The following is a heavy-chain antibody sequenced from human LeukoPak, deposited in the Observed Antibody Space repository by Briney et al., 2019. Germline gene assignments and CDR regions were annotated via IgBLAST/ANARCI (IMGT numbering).Heavy chain of an antibody. Sequence: GGSLRLSCAASGFTFSSHWMHWVRQAPGKGLVWVSRINSDGSSTSYADSVKGRFTISRDSAKNTLYLQINSLRAEDTAVYYCGRGRPGGFDIWGQGTMVTVSS. D-gene: IGHD2-15*01. J-gene: IGHJ3*02. CDR1: GFTFSSHW. V-gene: IGHV3-74*01. CDR2: INSDGSST. CDR3: GRGRPGGFDI.